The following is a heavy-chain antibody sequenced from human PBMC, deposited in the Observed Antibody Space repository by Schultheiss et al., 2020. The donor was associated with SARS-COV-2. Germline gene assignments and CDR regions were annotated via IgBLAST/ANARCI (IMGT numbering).Heavy chain of an antibody. J-gene: IGHJ4*02. V-gene: IGHV3-15*01. CDR1: GFTFSNAW. CDR3: VRVFCNGDDCRLFDY. D-gene: IGHD2-21*02. Sequence: GGSLRLSCAASGFTFSNAWMSWVRQAPGKGLEWVGRIKSKTDGGTTDYAAPVKGRFTISRDDSKNTLYLQMNSLKTEDTAVYFCVRVFCNGDDCRLFDYWGQGTLVTVSS. CDR2: IKSKTDGGTT.